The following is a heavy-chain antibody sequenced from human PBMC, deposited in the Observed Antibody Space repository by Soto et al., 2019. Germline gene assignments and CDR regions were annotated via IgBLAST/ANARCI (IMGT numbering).Heavy chain of an antibody. J-gene: IGHJ6*02. CDR1: GFSFSSYW. Sequence: XGSLGLSCAASGFSFSSYWMHGVRQAPGKGLVWVSRINSDGSSTSYADSVKGRFTISRDNAKNTLYLQMNSLRAEDTAVYYCARGDYDFWSGYYPYYYYYGMDVWGQGTTVTVSS. D-gene: IGHD3-3*01. CDR2: INSDGSST. V-gene: IGHV3-74*01. CDR3: ARGDYDFWSGYYPYYYYYGMDV.